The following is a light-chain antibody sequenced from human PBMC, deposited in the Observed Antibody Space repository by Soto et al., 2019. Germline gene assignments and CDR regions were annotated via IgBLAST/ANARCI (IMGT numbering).Light chain of an antibody. V-gene: IGKV3-15*01. J-gene: IGKJ1*01. Sequence: EIVMTQSPANLSVSPGERATLSCRASQSVSSNLAWYQQKPGQAPRLLIYGASTRATGIPARFSGSGSGTEFTLTISSLQSEDFAVYYCQQYNNLPPWTFGQGTKVEIK. CDR2: GAS. CDR3: QQYNNLPPWT. CDR1: QSVSSN.